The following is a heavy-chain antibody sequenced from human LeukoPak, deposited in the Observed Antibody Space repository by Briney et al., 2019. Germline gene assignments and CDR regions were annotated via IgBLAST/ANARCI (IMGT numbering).Heavy chain of an antibody. CDR3: ARGPRRNWFDP. D-gene: IGHD6-6*01. J-gene: IGHJ5*02. Sequence: GASVKVSCKASGDTFTGYYMYWVRQAPGQGLEWMGWINPNSGGTIYAQKFQGRVTMTRDTSISTAYMELSRLRSDDTAVYYCARGPRRNWFDPWGQGTLVTVSS. CDR2: INPNSGGT. V-gene: IGHV1-2*02. CDR1: GDTFTGYY.